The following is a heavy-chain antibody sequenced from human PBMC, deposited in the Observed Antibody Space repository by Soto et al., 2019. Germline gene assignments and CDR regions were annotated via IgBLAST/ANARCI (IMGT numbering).Heavy chain of an antibody. D-gene: IGHD2-2*02. CDR3: ARGYCSSTSCYTYNWFDP. Sequence: SETLSLTCTVSGGSISSYYWSWIRQPPGKGLEWIGYIYYSGSTNYNPSLKSRVTISVDTSKNQFSLKLSSVTAADTAVYYCARGYCSSTSCYTYNWFDPWGQGTLVTVSS. CDR2: IYYSGST. V-gene: IGHV4-59*08. J-gene: IGHJ5*02. CDR1: GGSISSYY.